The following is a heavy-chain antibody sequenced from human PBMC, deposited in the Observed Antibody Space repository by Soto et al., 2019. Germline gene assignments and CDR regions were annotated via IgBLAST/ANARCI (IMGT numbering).Heavy chain of an antibody. Sequence: ASVKVSCKASGYTFTSYAMHWLRQAPGQRLEWMGWINAGNGNTKYSQKFQGRVTITRDTSASTAYMELSSLRSEDTAVYYCARGSDWNYGLGDYWGQGTLVTVSS. J-gene: IGHJ4*02. D-gene: IGHD1-7*01. V-gene: IGHV1-3*01. CDR1: GYTFTSYA. CDR3: ARGSDWNYGLGDY. CDR2: INAGNGNT.